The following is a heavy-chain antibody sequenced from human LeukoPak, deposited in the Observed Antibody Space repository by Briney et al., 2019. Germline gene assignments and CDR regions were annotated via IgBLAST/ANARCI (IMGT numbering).Heavy chain of an antibody. CDR2: ISDIGSI. CDR1: GGSISSYY. CDR3: AGHHPRNTVDF. V-gene: IGHV4-59*08. Sequence: SETLSLTCTVSGGSISSYYWSWIRQPPGKGLEWIAYISDIGSINYNPSLKSRVTISLDTSNNQFSLKLSSVTAADTAVYYCAGHHPRNTVDFWGQGTLVTVSS. J-gene: IGHJ4*02. D-gene: IGHD2/OR15-2a*01.